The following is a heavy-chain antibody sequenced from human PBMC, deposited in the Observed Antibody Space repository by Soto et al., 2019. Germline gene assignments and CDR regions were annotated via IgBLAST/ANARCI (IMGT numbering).Heavy chain of an antibody. CDR2: IYSGGST. CDR1: GFTVSSNY. Sequence: GGSLRLSCAASGFTVSSNYMSWVRQAPGKGLEWVSVIYSGGSTYYADSVKGRFTISRDNSKNTLYLQMNSLRAEDTAVYYCAKVGYFDWLLYYFDYWGQGTLVTVSS. V-gene: IGHV3-53*01. J-gene: IGHJ4*02. D-gene: IGHD3-9*01. CDR3: AKVGYFDWLLYYFDY.